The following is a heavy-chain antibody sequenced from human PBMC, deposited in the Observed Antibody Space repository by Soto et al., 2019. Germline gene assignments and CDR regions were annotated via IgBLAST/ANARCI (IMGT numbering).Heavy chain of an antibody. V-gene: IGHV3-23*01. CDR3: AKGLYFDSSGGCANY. J-gene: IGHJ4*02. CDR2: ISGSGHAT. D-gene: IGHD3-22*01. CDR1: GFMFDNYA. Sequence: KLLESGGGSVPPGASARLSCLTSGFMFDNYAMSWVRQSPARGLEWVAAISGSGHATYYTQSVRGRFTISRDKSKKTVFLQMNSLKTEDTAIYYCAKGLYFDSSGGCANYWGLGTLVTVSS.